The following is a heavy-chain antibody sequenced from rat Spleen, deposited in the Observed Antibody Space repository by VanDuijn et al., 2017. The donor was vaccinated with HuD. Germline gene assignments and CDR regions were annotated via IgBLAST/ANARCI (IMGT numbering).Heavy chain of an antibody. CDR3: AREDYSSYYFDY. J-gene: IGHJ2*01. V-gene: IGHV5-7*01. CDR1: GFTFSNYD. D-gene: IGHD1-8*01. CDR2: IRHDGSGT. Sequence: EVQLVESGGGLVQPGRSMKLSCAASGFTFSNYDMAWVRQAPKKGLEWVATIRHDGSGTNYGDSVKGRFTISRDSAKSTLYLQMDSLRSEDTATYYCAREDYSSYYFDYWGQGVMVTVSS.